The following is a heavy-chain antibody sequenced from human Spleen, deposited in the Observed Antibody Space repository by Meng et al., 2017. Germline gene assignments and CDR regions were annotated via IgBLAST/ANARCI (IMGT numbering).Heavy chain of an antibody. V-gene: IGHV1-69*06. CDR1: GGTFSTSI. CDR3: ASRDDFLTGADY. J-gene: IGHJ4*02. D-gene: IGHD3-9*01. CDR2: IVPIFGTP. Sequence: QVQPVQSGAEVKKPGSSVKVSCKASGGTFSTSIINWVRQAPGQGLEWVGGIVPIFGTPDYAQKFQGRVTITADKSTSTAYMELSSLRSEDTAMYYCASRDDFLTGADYWGQGSLVTVSS.